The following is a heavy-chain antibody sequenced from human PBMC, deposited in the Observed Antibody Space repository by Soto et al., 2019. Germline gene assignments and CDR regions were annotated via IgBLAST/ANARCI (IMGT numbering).Heavy chain of an antibody. CDR2: ISGGGDST. CDR3: ARGQDDYGDSDVWFDP. CDR1: GFSFSSYG. D-gene: IGHD4-17*01. J-gene: IGHJ5*02. Sequence: EEQLLESGGGLVQPGGSLRLSCAASGFSFSSYGISWVRQPPGKGLEWVSAISGGGDSTYYADSVKGRFTISRDKSKNTLYLQMNSLRAEDTAVYYCARGQDDYGDSDVWFDPWGQGTLVSVSS. V-gene: IGHV3-23*01.